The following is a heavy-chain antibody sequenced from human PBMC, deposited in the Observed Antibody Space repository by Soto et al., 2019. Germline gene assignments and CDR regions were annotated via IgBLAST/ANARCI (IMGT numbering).Heavy chain of an antibody. CDR2: ISSSVSTI. D-gene: IGHD2-2*02. V-gene: IGHV3-48*03. J-gene: IGHJ4*02. CDR3: AREGYCSSTRCYTALDY. CDR1: GFTFSSYE. Sequence: AGGSLRLSCAASGFTFSSYEMNWVRQAPGKGLEWVSYISSSVSTIYYADSVKGRFTISRDNAKNSLYLQMNSLRAEDTAIYYCAREGYCSSTRCYTALDYWGQGTLVTVSS.